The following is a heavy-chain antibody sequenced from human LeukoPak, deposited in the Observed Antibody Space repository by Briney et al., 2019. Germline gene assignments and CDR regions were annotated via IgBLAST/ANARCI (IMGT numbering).Heavy chain of an antibody. Sequence: GGSLRLSCAASGFTFSRYAMNWVRQAPGKGLEWVSSISTTSSSSYIHYADSMKGRFTISRDNAKSSLYLQMNSLRAEDTAVHYCARVMAGHSYMDVWGKGTTVTVSS. J-gene: IGHJ6*03. CDR3: ARVMAGHSYMDV. CDR1: GFTFSRYA. D-gene: IGHD3-10*01. V-gene: IGHV3-21*01. CDR2: ISTTSSSSYI.